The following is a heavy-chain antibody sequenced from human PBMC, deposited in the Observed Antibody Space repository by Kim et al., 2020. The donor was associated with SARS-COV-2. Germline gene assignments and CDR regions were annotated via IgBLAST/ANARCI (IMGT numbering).Heavy chain of an antibody. J-gene: IGHJ6*02. D-gene: IGHD3-3*01. CDR3: ARDRVVARFLESMDV. Sequence: QKLQGRVTMTTDTSTSTAYMELRGLRSDDTAVYYCARDRVVARFLESMDVWGQGTTVTVSS. V-gene: IGHV1-18*01.